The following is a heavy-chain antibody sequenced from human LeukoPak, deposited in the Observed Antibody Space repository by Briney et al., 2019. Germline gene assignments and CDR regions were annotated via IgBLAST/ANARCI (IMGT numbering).Heavy chain of an antibody. CDR3: ARSIVVVPAAMSVYYYYYGMDV. D-gene: IGHD2-2*01. Sequence: PSQTLSLTCTVSGGSINSGDYSWSWIRQPPGKGLEWIGYIYYSGSTYYNPSLESRLSISVDTSKNQFSLKLSSVTAADTAVYYCARSIVVVPAAMSVYYYYYGMDVWGQGTTVTVSS. CDR1: GGSINSGDYS. J-gene: IGHJ6*02. CDR2: IYYSGST. V-gene: IGHV4-30-4*01.